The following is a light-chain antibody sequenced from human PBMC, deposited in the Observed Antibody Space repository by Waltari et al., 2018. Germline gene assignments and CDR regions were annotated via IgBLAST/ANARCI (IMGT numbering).Light chain of an antibody. CDR3: QQYYGVPLT. Sequence: DIVMTQSPDSLTVPLGERATAHFKSSQTILYSSNNKNYLAWYQQRPGQPPKLLIYWASTRESGVPDRFSGSGSGTDFTLTISSLQAEDVAVYYCQQYYGVPLTFGGGTKVEIK. J-gene: IGKJ4*01. CDR1: QTILYSSNNKNY. CDR2: WAS. V-gene: IGKV4-1*01.